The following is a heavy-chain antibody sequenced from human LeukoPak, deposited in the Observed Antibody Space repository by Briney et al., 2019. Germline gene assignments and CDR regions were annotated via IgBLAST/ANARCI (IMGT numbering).Heavy chain of an antibody. CDR2: IYTSGST. D-gene: IGHD2-2*02. CDR1: GGSISSYY. CDR3: AGGGYCSTGSCYKLLFDY. Sequence: SETLSLTCTVSGGSISSYYWSWIRQPPGKGLEWIGYIYTSGSTNYNPSLKSRVTISVDTSKNQFSLKLSSVTAADTAVYYCAGGGYCSTGSCYKLLFDYWGQGTLVAVSP. J-gene: IGHJ4*02. V-gene: IGHV4-4*09.